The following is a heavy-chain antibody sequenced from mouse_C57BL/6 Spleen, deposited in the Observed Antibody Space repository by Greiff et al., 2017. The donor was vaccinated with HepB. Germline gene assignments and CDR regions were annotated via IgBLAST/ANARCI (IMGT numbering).Heavy chain of an antibody. V-gene: IGHV5-17*01. D-gene: IGHD2-4*01. CDR2: ISSGSSTI. CDR1: GFTFSDYG. Sequence: EVKLQESGGGLVKPGGSLKLSCAASGFTFSDYGMHWVRQAPEKGLEWVAYISSGSSTIYYADTVKGRFTISRDNAKNTLFLQMTSLRSEDTAMYYCANYDGLAYWGQGTLVTVSA. CDR3: ANYDGLAY. J-gene: IGHJ3*01.